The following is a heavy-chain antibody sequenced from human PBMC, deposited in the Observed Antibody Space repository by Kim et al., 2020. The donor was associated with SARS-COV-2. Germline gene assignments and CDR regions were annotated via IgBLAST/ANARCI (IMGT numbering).Heavy chain of an antibody. CDR1: GFTFSSYS. CDR2: ISSSSRYI. D-gene: IGHD2-15*01. CDR3: AGGQDDLNYYYGMDV. V-gene: IGHV3-21*01. J-gene: IGHJ6*02. Sequence: GGSLRLSCAASGFTFSSYSMNWVRQAPGKGLEWISSISSSSRYIYYADSVKGRFTISRDNAKNSLYLQMNSLRAEDTAVYYCAGGQDDLNYYYGMDVWGQGTTVTVSS.